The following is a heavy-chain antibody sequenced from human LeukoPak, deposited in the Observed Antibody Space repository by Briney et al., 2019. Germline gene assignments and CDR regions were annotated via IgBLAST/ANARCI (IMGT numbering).Heavy chain of an antibody. V-gene: IGHV4-61*02. CDR2: IYTRGST. CDR1: GSSISSGSYY. CDR3: ARGYYCSGGSCYDDHWFDP. Sequence: PSETLSLTCTVSGSSISSGSYYWSWIRQPAGKGLEWIGRIYTRGSTNYNPSLKSRVTISADTSKNQFSLKLSSVTAADTAVYYCARGYYCSGGSCYDDHWFDPWGQGTLVTVSS. D-gene: IGHD2-15*01. J-gene: IGHJ5*02.